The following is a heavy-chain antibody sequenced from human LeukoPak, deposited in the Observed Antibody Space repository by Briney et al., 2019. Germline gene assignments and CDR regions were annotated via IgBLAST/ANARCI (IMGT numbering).Heavy chain of an antibody. CDR3: ARDWRFTFLRKTLITGDFHH. CDR2: INPKSGDT. CDR1: GYSFTDYY. J-gene: IGHJ1*01. D-gene: IGHD1-14*01. Sequence: GASVKVSCKTSGYSFTDYYMQWVRQAPGQGLEWMGWINPKSGDTKYTHSIQGRVTMTRDTSISTAYMELSRLRSDDTAVYYCARDWRFTFLRKTLITGDFHHWGQGTLVTVSS. V-gene: IGHV1-2*02.